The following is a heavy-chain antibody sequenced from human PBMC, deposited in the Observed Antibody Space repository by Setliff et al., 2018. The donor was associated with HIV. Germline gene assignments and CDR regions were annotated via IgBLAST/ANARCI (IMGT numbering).Heavy chain of an antibody. CDR2: IYSGGTT. Sequence: SETLSLTCTVSGGSISSSSYYWGWIRQPPGKGLEGIGNIYSGGTTYYNSSLRSRVTISVDTFKNQFSLKLNSVTAADTAVYYCARHAVPHYYDSSGPSWGPGTLVTVSS. CDR1: GGSISSSSYY. V-gene: IGHV4-39*07. J-gene: IGHJ5*02. D-gene: IGHD3-22*01. CDR3: ARHAVPHYYDSSGPS.